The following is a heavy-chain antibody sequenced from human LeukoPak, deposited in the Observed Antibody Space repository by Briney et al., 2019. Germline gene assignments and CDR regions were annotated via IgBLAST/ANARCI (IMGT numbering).Heavy chain of an antibody. CDR3: ARTQDFWSGCFDY. Sequence: SQTLSLTCAVSGVSITSDTYCWSWIRQPPGKGLEWIGYILHSGSTYYNPSLKSRVTISIDTSKSQFSLKLSSVTAADTAVYYCARTQDFWSGCFDYWGQGTLVTVSS. D-gene: IGHD3-3*01. CDR2: ILHSGST. J-gene: IGHJ4*02. CDR1: GVSITSDTYC. V-gene: IGHV4-30-2*01.